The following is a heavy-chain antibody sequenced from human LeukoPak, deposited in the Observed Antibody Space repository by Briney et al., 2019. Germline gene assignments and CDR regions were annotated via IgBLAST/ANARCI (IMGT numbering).Heavy chain of an antibody. CDR2: INHSGST. CDR1: GGSFSGYY. Sequence: SETLSLTCAVYGGSFSGYYWSWIRQPPGKGLEWIGEINHSGSTNYNPSLKSRVTISVDTSKNQFSLKLSSVTAADTAVYYCARESRLQLPQGWTYYFDYWGQGTLVTVSS. CDR3: ARESRLQLPQGWTYYFDY. V-gene: IGHV4-34*01. J-gene: IGHJ4*02. D-gene: IGHD5-24*01.